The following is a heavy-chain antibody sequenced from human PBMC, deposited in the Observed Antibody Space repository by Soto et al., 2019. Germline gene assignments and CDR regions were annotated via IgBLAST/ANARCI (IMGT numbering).Heavy chain of an antibody. CDR1: GFTFSSYG. D-gene: IGHD4-17*01. J-gene: IGHJ6*03. CDR3: ARDENYGDPYYYYCMDV. V-gene: IGHV3-33*01. CDR2: IWYDGSNK. Sequence: QVQLVESGGGVVQPGRSLRLSCAASGFTFSSYGMHWVRQAPGKGLEWVAVIWYDGSNKYYADSVKGRFTISRDNSKNTLYLQMNSLRAEDTAVYYCARDENYGDPYYYYCMDVWGKGTTVTVSS.